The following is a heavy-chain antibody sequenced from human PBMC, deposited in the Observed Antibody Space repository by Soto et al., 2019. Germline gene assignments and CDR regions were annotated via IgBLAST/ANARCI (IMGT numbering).Heavy chain of an antibody. D-gene: IGHD3-10*01. CDR1: GFTFSSYS. CDR2: ISSSSSTI. V-gene: IGHV3-48*02. CDR3: ARDLLFRFGDPGWS. J-gene: IGHJ4*02. Sequence: PGGSLRLSCAASGFTFSSYSMNWVRQAPGNGLEWVSYISSSSSTIYYADSVKGRFTISRDNAKNSLYLQMNSLRDEDTAVYYCARDLLFRFGDPGWSWGQGTLVTVSS.